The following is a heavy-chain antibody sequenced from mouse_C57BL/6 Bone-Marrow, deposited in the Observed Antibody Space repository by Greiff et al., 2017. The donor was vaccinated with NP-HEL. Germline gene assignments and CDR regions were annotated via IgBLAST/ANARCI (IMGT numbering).Heavy chain of an antibody. CDR3: AWDYDYQAWFAY. V-gene: IGHV8-12*01. J-gene: IGHJ3*01. CDR1: GFSLSTSGMG. Sequence: QVTLKESGPGILQSSQTLSLTCSFSGFSLSTSGMGVSWIRQPSGKGLEWLAHIYWDDDKRYNPSLKSRLTISKDTSRNQVFLKITSVDTADTATYYCAWDYDYQAWFAYWGQGTLVTVSA. CDR2: IYWDDDK. D-gene: IGHD2-4*01.